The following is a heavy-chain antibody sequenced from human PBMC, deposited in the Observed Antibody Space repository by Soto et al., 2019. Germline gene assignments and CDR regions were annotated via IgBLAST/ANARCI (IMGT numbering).Heavy chain of an antibody. CDR2: VSHDGRNT. Sequence: VQLVESGGGVVPPGRSLRLSCAASGFTCGDYAMQCVRQAPGKGLEWVAGVSHDGRNTHYADSVKGRFTISRDSSKNTVSLEMTSLRAEDTAVYYCAKGGRQWLVTSDFNYWGQGALVTVSS. D-gene: IGHD6-19*01. V-gene: IGHV3-30*18. CDR1: GFTCGDYA. J-gene: IGHJ4*02. CDR3: AKGGRQWLVTSDFNY.